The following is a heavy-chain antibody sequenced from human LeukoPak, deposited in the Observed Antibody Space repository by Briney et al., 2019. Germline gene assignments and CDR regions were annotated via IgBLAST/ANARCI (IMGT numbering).Heavy chain of an antibody. CDR2: ISRSGSTK. CDR3: ARVLRYCSGGNCYSGGLGYMDV. J-gene: IGHJ6*03. D-gene: IGHD2-15*01. Sequence: GGSLRLSCAASGFTFSDYNMRWIRQAPGKGLEWVSSISRSGSTKYYADSVKGRFTISRDNAKTSLFLQMNSLRAEDTAVYYCARVLRYCSGGNCYSGGLGYMDVWGKGTTVTISS. V-gene: IGHV3-11*01. CDR1: GFTFSDYN.